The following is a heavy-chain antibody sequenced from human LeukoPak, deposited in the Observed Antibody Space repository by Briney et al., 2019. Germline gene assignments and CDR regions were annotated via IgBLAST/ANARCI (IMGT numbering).Heavy chain of an antibody. J-gene: IGHJ4*02. Sequence: GGSPRLSCAASGFTLSSYEMNWVRQAPGKGLEWVSYISASDTSIYYADSVKGRFTFSRDNAKNSVYLQMNSLRAEGTALYYCARAVEGTTYFDYWGQGTLVTVSS. CDR2: ISASDTSI. V-gene: IGHV3-48*03. D-gene: IGHD1-26*01. CDR1: GFTLSSYE. CDR3: ARAVEGTTYFDY.